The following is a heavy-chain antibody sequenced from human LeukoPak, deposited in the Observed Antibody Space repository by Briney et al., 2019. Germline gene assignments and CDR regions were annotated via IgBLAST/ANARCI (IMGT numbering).Heavy chain of an antibody. CDR2: IYSGGST. CDR1: GFPVSSNY. Sequence: GGSLRLSFAASGFPVSSNYMNWVGPAPGKGLEWVSVIYSGGSTYYADSVKGRFTISRDNSKNTLYLQMNSLRAEDTAVYYCARDLHGGGDAFDIWGQGTMVTVSS. J-gene: IGHJ3*02. D-gene: IGHD4-23*01. V-gene: IGHV3-53*01. CDR3: ARDLHGGGDAFDI.